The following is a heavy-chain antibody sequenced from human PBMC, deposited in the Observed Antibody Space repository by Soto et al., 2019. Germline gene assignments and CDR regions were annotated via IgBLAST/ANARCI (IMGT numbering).Heavy chain of an antibody. Sequence: PGGSLRLSCAASGFTFSSYGMHWVRQAPGKGLEWVAVISYDGSNKYYADSVKGRFTISRDNSKNTLYLQMNSLRAEDTAVYYCAKDDSSSRYYYYGMDVWGQGTTVTVSS. V-gene: IGHV3-30*18. D-gene: IGHD6-6*01. CDR3: AKDDSSSRYYYYGMDV. J-gene: IGHJ6*02. CDR1: GFTFSSYG. CDR2: ISYDGSNK.